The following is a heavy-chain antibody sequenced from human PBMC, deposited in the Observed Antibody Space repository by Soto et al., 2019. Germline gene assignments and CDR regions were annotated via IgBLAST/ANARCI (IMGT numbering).Heavy chain of an antibody. J-gene: IGHJ1*01. CDR1: GFTFDDYA. V-gene: IGHV3-9*01. CDR2: ITWNSGSI. CDR3: VKDESINWYSGHFRH. Sequence: EVQLVESGGGLVQPGRSLRLSCAASGFTFDDYAMHWVRQVPGKGLEWVSGITWNSGSIGYGDSVKGRFAISRDNAKNSLHLQMNSRSAEDTAFYYCVKDESINWYSGHFRHWGQGTLVTVSS. D-gene: IGHD6-13*01.